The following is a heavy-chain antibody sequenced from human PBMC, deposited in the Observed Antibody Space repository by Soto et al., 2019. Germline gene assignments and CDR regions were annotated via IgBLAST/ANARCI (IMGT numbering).Heavy chain of an antibody. CDR3: AHSRRYSDSSGYTIKFTWFDP. Sequence: KXGPTLVNPTQTLTLTCTFSGFSLSTSGVGVGWIRQPPGKALEWLALIYWNDDKRYSPSLKSRLTITKDTSKNQVVLTMTNIDPVDKATYYCAHSRRYSDSSGYTIKFTWFDPWGQGTPVTVSS. CDR1: GFSLSTSGVG. V-gene: IGHV2-5*01. J-gene: IGHJ5*02. D-gene: IGHD3-22*01. CDR2: IYWNDDK.